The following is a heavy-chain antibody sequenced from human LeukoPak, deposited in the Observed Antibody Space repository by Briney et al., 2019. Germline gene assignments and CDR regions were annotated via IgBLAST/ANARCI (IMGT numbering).Heavy chain of an antibody. CDR3: ARDWVGATHDAFDI. CDR2: IIPIFRKA. Sequence: IIPIFRKANYAQKFQGRVTITADESTSTAYMELSSLRSEDTAVYYCARDWVGATHDAFDIWGQGTMVTVPS. J-gene: IGHJ3*02. V-gene: IGHV1-69*01. D-gene: IGHD1-26*01.